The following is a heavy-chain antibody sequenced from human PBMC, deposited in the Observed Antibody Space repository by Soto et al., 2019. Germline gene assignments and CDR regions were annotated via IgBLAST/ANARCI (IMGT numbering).Heavy chain of an antibody. CDR2: ISSSSSYI. J-gene: IGHJ4*02. CDR1: GFTFSSYS. D-gene: IGHD5-12*01. CDR3: ARDTREYSGYRGVNYFDY. Sequence: EVQLVESGGGLVKPGGSLRLSCAASGFTFSSYSMNWVRQAPGKGLEWVSSISSSSSYIYYADSVKGRFTISRDNAKNSLYLQMNSLRAEDTAVYYCARDTREYSGYRGVNYFDYWGQGTLVTVSS. V-gene: IGHV3-21*01.